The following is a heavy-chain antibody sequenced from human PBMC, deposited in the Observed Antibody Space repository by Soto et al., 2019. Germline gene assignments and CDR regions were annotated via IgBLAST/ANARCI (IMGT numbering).Heavy chain of an antibody. V-gene: IGHV4-59*08. CDR3: ARPNNGPYAFDI. Sequence: SXTLSLTCTVSGGAMSSYYWSWIRQPPGKGLEWIGYIYYSGSTNYNPSLKSRVTISVDTSKNQFSLKLSSVTAADTAVYYCARPNNGPYAFDIWGQGTMVTV. D-gene: IGHD2-8*01. CDR1: GGAMSSYY. J-gene: IGHJ3*02. CDR2: IYYSGST.